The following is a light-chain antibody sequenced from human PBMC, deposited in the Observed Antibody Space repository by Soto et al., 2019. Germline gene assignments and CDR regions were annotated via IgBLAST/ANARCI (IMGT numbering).Light chain of an antibody. Sequence: EIVFTQSPGTLSLSPGERATLSCRASQSVTINYLAWYQQKPGQAPRLLVYGASTRATGIPDRFSGSGSGTDFTLTINRLEPEDFAVYYCQQYGSSPFTFGPGTKVDIK. CDR1: QSVTINY. J-gene: IGKJ3*01. CDR2: GAS. CDR3: QQYGSSPFT. V-gene: IGKV3-20*01.